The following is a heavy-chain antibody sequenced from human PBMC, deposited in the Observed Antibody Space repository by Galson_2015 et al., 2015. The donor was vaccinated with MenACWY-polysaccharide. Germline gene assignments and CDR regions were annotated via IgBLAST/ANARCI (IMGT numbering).Heavy chain of an antibody. D-gene: IGHD3-10*01. CDR1: GFTFSSYW. V-gene: IGHV3-7*03. CDR3: AKYGSGSRTAFEI. Sequence: SLRLSCAASGFTFSSYWMSWVRQAPGKGLEWVANINKDGSEKYYVDSVKGRFTISRDNAKNSLYLQMNSLRAEDTAVYYCAKYGSGSRTAFEIWGQGQWSQSLQ. J-gene: IGHJ3*02. CDR2: INKDGSEK.